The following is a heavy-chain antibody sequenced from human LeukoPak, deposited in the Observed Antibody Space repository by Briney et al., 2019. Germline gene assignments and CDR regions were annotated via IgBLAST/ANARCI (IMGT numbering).Heavy chain of an antibody. V-gene: IGHV4-34*01. CDR1: GGSFSGYY. CDR2: INHSGST. J-gene: IGHJ4*02. Sequence: SETLSLTCAVYGGSFSGYYWSWIRQPPGKGLEWIGEINHSGSTNYNPSLKSRVTISVDTSKNQFSLKLSSVTAADTAVYYCAKGSVAAAGTGGYYFDYWGQGTLVTVSS. CDR3: AKGSVAAAGTGGYYFDY. D-gene: IGHD6-13*01.